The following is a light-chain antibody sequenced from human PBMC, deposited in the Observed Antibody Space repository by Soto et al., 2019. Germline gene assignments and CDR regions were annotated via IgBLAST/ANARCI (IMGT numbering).Light chain of an antibody. CDR1: QSISSW. CDR2: KAS. CDR3: QQYDNLLSFT. V-gene: IGKV1-5*03. Sequence: DIQMTQSPSTLSASVGDRVTITCRASQSISSWLAWYQQKPGKAPKLLIYKASSLESGAPSRFSGSGSGTEFTLTISSLQPDDFATYYCQQYDNLLSFTFGPGTKVDIK. J-gene: IGKJ3*01.